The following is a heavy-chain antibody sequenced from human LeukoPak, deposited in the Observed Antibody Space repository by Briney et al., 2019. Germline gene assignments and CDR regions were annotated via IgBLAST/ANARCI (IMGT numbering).Heavy chain of an antibody. D-gene: IGHD2-2*02. CDR1: GFTFSSYA. J-gene: IGHJ1*01. CDR3: AKYGIVVVPAAIRSWYFQH. V-gene: IGHV3-23*01. Sequence: GGSLRLSCAASGFTFSSYAMSWVRQAPGKGLEWVSAISGSGGSTYYADSVKGRFTISRDNSKNTLYLQMNSLRAEDTAVYYCAKYGIVVVPAAIRSWYFQHWGQGTLVTVSS. CDR2: ISGSGGST.